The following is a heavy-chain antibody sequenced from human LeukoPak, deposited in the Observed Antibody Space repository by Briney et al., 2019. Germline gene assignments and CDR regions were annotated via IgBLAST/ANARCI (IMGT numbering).Heavy chain of an antibody. CDR1: RFTFSSYG. D-gene: IGHD6-19*01. CDR2: IEYDGSNK. Sequence: GGSLRLSCAASRFTFSSYGMHWVRQAPGKGLEWVAFIEYDGSNKYYAESMKGRFTISRDNSKNTLYVQMNSLRAEDTAVYYCAKGTHSSGWPRNWFDPWGQGTLVTVSS. CDR3: AKGTHSSGWPRNWFDP. J-gene: IGHJ5*02. V-gene: IGHV3-30*02.